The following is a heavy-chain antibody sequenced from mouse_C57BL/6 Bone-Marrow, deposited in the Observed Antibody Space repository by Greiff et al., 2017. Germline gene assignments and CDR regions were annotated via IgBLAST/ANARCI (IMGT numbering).Heavy chain of an antibody. J-gene: IGHJ4*01. CDR1: GYTFTSYW. CDR3: TTYYYGYYAMDY. CDR2: IRPNSGST. D-gene: IGHD1-1*01. V-gene: IGHV1-64*01. Sequence: VQLKQPGAELVKPGASVKLSCKASGYTFTSYWMHWVKQRPGQGLEWIGMIRPNSGSTNYNEKFKGKATLTVDKSYSTAYMQLSSLTSEDSAVYYCTTYYYGYYAMDYWGQGTSVTVSS.